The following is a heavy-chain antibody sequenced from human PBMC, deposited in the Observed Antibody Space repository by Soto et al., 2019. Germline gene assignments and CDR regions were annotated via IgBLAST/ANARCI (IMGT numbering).Heavy chain of an antibody. Sequence: EAQLVESGGGLVQPGGSLRLSCAASGFTFNSYTMNWVRQAPGKGLEWVSSITSSGSYIYYADSVKGRFTISRDNAKNSLYLQMDSLRAEDTAVYYCAKEVGRSYYGMDVWGQGTTVTVSS. CDR3: AKEVGRSYYGMDV. V-gene: IGHV3-21*01. CDR1: GFTFNSYT. CDR2: ITSSGSYI. J-gene: IGHJ6*02. D-gene: IGHD1-26*01.